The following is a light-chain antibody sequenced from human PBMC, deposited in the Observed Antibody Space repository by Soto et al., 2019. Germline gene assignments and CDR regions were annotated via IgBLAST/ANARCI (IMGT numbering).Light chain of an antibody. CDR3: QHYVTSLTT. J-gene: IGKJ1*01. CDR1: QSVGKY. Sequence: EIVLTQSPGTLSLSPGERATLSCRASQSVGKYLVWYQQKPGQAPRLLIFGASIRVTGIPDRFIGSGSGTHFTLTISRLEPEDFAVYYCQHYVTSLTTFGQGTKVDIK. V-gene: IGKV3-20*01. CDR2: GAS.